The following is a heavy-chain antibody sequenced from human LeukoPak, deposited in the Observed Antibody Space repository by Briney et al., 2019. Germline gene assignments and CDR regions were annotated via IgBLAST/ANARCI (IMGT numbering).Heavy chain of an antibody. CDR3: ARDHGWPHWYFDL. CDR2: INHSGST. CDR1: GGSFSGYY. J-gene: IGHJ2*01. Sequence: SETLSLTCAVYGGSFSGYYWSWIRQPPGKGLEWIGEINHSGSTNYNPSLKSRVTISVDTSKNQFSLKLNSVTAADTAVYYCARDHGWPHWYFDLWGRGTLVTVSS. D-gene: IGHD6-19*01. V-gene: IGHV4-34*01.